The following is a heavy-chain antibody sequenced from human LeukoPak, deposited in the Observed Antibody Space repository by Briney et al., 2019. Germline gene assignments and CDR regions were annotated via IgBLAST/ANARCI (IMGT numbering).Heavy chain of an antibody. CDR3: ARVFRSGSRHIDY. CDR1: GGSISSLNW. J-gene: IGHJ4*02. Sequence: SETLSLTCVVSGGSISSLNWWSWVRQPPGKGLEWIGEIYHSGNINSNPSLTSRVTISLDESKNQFSLKVTSVTAADTAVYYCARVFRSGSRHIDYWGQGTLVTVSS. D-gene: IGHD1-26*01. V-gene: IGHV4-4*02. CDR2: IYHSGNI.